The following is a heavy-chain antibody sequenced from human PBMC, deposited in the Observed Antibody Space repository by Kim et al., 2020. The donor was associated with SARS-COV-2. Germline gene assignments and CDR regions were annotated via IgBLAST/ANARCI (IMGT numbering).Heavy chain of an antibody. J-gene: IGHJ4*02. CDR3: ARVIVPASSAAFDY. Sequence: AQNLQDRVPMTRDTSKSTAYMELRSLRSDDTAVYYCARVIVPASSAAFDYWGQGTLVTVSS. D-gene: IGHD2-2*01. V-gene: IGHV1-18*01.